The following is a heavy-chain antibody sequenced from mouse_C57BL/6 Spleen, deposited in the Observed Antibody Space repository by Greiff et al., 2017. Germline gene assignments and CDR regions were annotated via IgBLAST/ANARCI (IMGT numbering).Heavy chain of an antibody. D-gene: IGHD1-1*01. CDR3: ARRDTVGAMDY. Sequence: QVQLQQPGAELVMPGASVKLSCKASGYTFTSYWMHWVKQRPGQGLEWIGEIDPSDSYTNYNQKFKGKSTLTVDKSSSTAYMQLSSLTSEDSAVYYCARRDTVGAMDYWGQGTSVTVSS. V-gene: IGHV1-69*01. J-gene: IGHJ4*01. CDR1: GYTFTSYW. CDR2: IDPSDSYT.